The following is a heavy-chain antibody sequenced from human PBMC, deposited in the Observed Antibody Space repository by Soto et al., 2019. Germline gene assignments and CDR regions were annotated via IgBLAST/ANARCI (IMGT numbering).Heavy chain of an antibody. D-gene: IGHD6-6*01. Sequence: SXKVSFKAAGYTXISYYMNFVRQAPGQSLQWMGWINPNSGGTNYAQKFEGIVTITSDTSISPAYMELRRLRSDDTALYYCARGAARAFDPWGQGTLVTVSS. V-gene: IGHV1-2*02. CDR2: INPNSGGT. CDR1: GYTXISYY. CDR3: ARGAARAFDP. J-gene: IGHJ5*02.